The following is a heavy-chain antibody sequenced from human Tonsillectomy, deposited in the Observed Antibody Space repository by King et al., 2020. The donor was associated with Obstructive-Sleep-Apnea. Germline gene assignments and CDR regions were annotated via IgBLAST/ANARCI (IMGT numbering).Heavy chain of an antibody. Sequence: QLVQSGAEVKKPGSSVKVSCKASGGTFSSYAISWVRQAPGQGLEWMGGIIPIFGTANSAQKFQGRVTITADESTSTAYMELSSLRSEDTAVYYCARLAPLQLLYGMDVWGQGTTVTVSS. V-gene: IGHV1-69*01. CDR1: GGTFSSYA. J-gene: IGHJ6*02. D-gene: IGHD5-18*01. CDR3: ARLAPLQLLYGMDV. CDR2: IIPIFGTA.